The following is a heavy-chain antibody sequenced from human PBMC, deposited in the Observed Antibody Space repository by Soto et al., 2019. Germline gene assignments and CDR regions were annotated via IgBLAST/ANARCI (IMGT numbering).Heavy chain of an antibody. CDR2: INSDGSTI. CDR3: VRDRGYPDSFDV. CDR1: GYTFSPFW. D-gene: IGHD3-10*01. J-gene: IGHJ3*01. V-gene: IGHV3-74*01. Sequence: EVQLVESGGGLVQPGESLRLSCAASGYTFSPFWMHWVRQALGKGLVWVSHINSDGSTIGYADSVKGRFTISRDNAKNTLYLQMNSLKAEDTAVYYCVRDRGYPDSFDVWGRGTMVTVSS.